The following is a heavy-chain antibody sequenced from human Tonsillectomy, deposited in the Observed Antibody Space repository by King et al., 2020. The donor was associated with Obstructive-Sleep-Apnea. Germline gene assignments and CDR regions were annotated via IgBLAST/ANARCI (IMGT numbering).Heavy chain of an antibody. Sequence: LQLQESGPGLVKPSETLSLTCTVSGGSISSSSYYWGWIRQPPGKGLEWIGSIYYSGSTYYNPSLTSRVTISVDTSKNQFSLKLSSVTAADTAVYYCARQTAVAGFPIDYWGQGTLVTVSS. J-gene: IGHJ4*02. CDR3: ARQTAVAGFPIDY. CDR2: IYYSGST. D-gene: IGHD6-19*01. V-gene: IGHV4-39*01. CDR1: GGSISSSSYY.